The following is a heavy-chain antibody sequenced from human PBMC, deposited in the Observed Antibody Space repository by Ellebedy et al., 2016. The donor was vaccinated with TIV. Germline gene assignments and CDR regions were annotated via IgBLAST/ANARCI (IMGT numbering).Heavy chain of an antibody. Sequence: MPSETLSLTCTVSGGSISRYYWSWIRQPPGKGLEWIGYIYYSGSTNYNPSLKSRVTISVDTSKNQFSLKLSSVTAADTAVYYCATGPNQDFFDYWGRGTLVTVSS. CDR2: IYYSGST. CDR1: GGSISRYY. D-gene: IGHD1-14*01. V-gene: IGHV4-59*01. CDR3: ATGPNQDFFDY. J-gene: IGHJ4*02.